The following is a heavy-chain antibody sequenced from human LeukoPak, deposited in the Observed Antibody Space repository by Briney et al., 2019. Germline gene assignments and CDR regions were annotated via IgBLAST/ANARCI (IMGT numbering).Heavy chain of an antibody. V-gene: IGHV5-51*01. CDR1: GYSFTSYW. Sequence: GESLKISCKGSGYSFTSYWIGWVRQMPGKGLEWMGIIYPGDSDTRYSPSFQGQVTISADKSISTAYLQWSSLKASDTAMYYCARRGEYCSGGSCLYFDYWGQGTLVNVSS. D-gene: IGHD2-15*01. CDR2: IYPGDSDT. CDR3: ARRGEYCSGGSCLYFDY. J-gene: IGHJ4*02.